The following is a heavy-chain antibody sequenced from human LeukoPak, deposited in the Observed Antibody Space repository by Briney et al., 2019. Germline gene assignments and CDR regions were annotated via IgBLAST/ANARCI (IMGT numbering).Heavy chain of an antibody. CDR1: GDSIITYF. CDR3: ARHSRGYYSEFGY. J-gene: IGHJ4*02. V-gene: IGHV4-59*08. D-gene: IGHD5-12*01. Sequence: SETLSLTCTVSGDSIITYFWSWIRPPPGKGLEWIGYMYYSGSTNYNPSLKSRDTISVDKSRNQFSLTLSSVTAADTAVYYCARHSRGYYSEFGYWGQGTLVTVSS. CDR2: MYYSGST.